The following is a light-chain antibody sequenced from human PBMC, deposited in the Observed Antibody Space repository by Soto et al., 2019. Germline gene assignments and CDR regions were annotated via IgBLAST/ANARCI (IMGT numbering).Light chain of an antibody. CDR1: QSVGNSH. V-gene: IGKV3-20*01. CDR3: QQYGNSPTGT. J-gene: IGKJ5*01. CDR2: GAS. Sequence: ETVLTQSPGTLYFSPGERATLSCRASQSVGNSHVAWYQQRRGLPPRLLIYGASNRATGIPDRFSGSGSGADFTLNISRLEPEDFAVYFCQQYGNSPTGTFGQGTRL.